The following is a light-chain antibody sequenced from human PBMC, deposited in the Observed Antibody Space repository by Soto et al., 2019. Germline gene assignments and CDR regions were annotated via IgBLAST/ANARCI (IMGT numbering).Light chain of an antibody. CDR1: SSDVGGYNS. CDR3: SSYTRSSRPV. CDR2: DVR. J-gene: IGLJ3*02. Sequence: QSALTQPASVSGSPGQSITISCAGTSSDVGGYNSVSWYQHHPGKAPKLMVYDVRDRPSGVSNRFSGSKSGNTASLTISGLQAEDEADYYCSSYTRSSRPVFGVGTKLTVL. V-gene: IGLV2-14*01.